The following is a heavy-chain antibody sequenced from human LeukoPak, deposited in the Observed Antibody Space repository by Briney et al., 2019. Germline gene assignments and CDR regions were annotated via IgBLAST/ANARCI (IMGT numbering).Heavy chain of an antibody. D-gene: IGHD6-19*01. Sequence: ASVKVSCKASGDTFTSYHVHWVRQAPGQGLEWMGVINPNGTSTTYTQKLQGRVTMTRDTSTSPDYIELTNLKSADTPIYYCARLAVXXNDSWGQGXXVPXSS. J-gene: IGHJ5*01. V-gene: IGHV1-46*04. CDR1: GDTFTSYH. CDR3: ARLAVXXNDS. CDR2: INPNGTST.